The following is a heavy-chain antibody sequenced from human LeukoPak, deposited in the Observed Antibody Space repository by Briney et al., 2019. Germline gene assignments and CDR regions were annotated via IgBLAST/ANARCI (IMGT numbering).Heavy chain of an antibody. Sequence: PGGSLRLSCAASGFTFSSYGMSWARQTPGKGLDGFSGISGSGGSTYYADSVKGRFTISRDNSKNTLYLQMNSLRAEDTAVYYCAKMLSAPIRGYYAYGPWGYWGEGTLVTVSS. CDR3: AKMLSAPIRGYYAYGPWGY. V-gene: IGHV3-23*01. J-gene: IGHJ4*02. CDR2: ISGSGGST. D-gene: IGHD5-12*01. CDR1: GFTFSSYG.